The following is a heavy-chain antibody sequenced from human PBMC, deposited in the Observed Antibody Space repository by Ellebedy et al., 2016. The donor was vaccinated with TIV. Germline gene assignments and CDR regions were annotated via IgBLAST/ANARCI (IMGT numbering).Heavy chain of an antibody. CDR2: FNVDGSVT. V-gene: IGHV3-74*01. Sequence: GGSLRLSCAASGFTVSGYWMHWVRQAPGKGLVWVSRFNVDGSVTAYADSVRGRFTVSRDNAKNTVHLQMNSLRAEDTAVYYCATMRYSLNDYWGQGTLVTVSS. J-gene: IGHJ4*02. CDR3: ATMRYSLNDY. CDR1: GFTVSGYW. D-gene: IGHD5-18*01.